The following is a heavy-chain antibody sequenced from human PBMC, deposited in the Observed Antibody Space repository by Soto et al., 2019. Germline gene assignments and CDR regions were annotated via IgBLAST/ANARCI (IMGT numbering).Heavy chain of an antibody. D-gene: IGHD4-4*01. CDR2: MNGNRDNT. V-gene: IGHV1-8*01. CDR1: GYTFTSYD. J-gene: IGHJ2*01. CDR3: ARRTVAYWYFDL. Sequence: QVQLVQSGAEVKKPGASVKVSCKASGYTFTSYDINWVRQATGQGLEWMGWMNGNRDNTGCAQKFQGRLTMTKDTSTSTAYMELSGLTSEDTAVYYCARRTVAYWYFDLWGRGTLATVSS.